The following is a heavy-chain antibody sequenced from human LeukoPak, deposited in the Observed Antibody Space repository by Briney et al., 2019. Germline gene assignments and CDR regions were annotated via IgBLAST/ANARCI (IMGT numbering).Heavy chain of an antibody. Sequence: GGSLRLSCAASGFTFSSYSMNWVRQAPGKGLEWVSSISSSSSYIYYADSVKGRFTISRDNAKNSLYLQMNSLRAEDTAVYYCARDPPTLYYYDSSGYPPDYWGQGTLVAVSS. CDR1: GFTFSSYS. D-gene: IGHD3-22*01. CDR2: ISSSSSYI. V-gene: IGHV3-21*01. J-gene: IGHJ4*02. CDR3: ARDPPTLYYYDSSGYPPDY.